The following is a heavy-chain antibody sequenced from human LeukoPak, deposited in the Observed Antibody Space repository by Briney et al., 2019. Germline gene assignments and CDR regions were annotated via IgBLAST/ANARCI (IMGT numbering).Heavy chain of an antibody. D-gene: IGHD3-10*01. CDR3: ARGLHYGSGSHGGY. CDR1: GFTFDDYA. J-gene: IGHJ4*02. Sequence: GGSLRLSCAASGFTFDDYAMHWVRQAPGKGLEWVSGISWNSGSIGYADSVKGRFTISRDNAKNSLYLQMNSLRAEDTAVYYCARGLHYGSGSHGGYWGQGTLATVSS. CDR2: ISWNSGSI. V-gene: IGHV3-9*01.